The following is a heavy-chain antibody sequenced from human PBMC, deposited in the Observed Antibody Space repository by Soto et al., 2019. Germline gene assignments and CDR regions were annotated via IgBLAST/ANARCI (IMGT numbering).Heavy chain of an antibody. J-gene: IGHJ6*02. D-gene: IGHD2-2*01. V-gene: IGHV3-30*18. CDR2: ISYDGSNK. CDR3: AKDIVVVPAAREGYGMDV. Sequence: GGSLRLSCAASGFTFSSYGMHWVRQAPGKGLEWVAVISYDGSNKYYADSVKGRFTISRDNSKNTLYLQMNSLRAEDTAVYYCAKDIVVVPAAREGYGMDVWGQGTTVTVSS. CDR1: GFTFSSYG.